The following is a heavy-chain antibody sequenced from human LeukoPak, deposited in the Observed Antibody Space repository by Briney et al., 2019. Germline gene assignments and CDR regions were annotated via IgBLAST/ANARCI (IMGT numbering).Heavy chain of an antibody. CDR1: GYTFKSYD. D-gene: IGHD3-3*01. CDR2: MNPKSGHT. J-gene: IGHJ5*02. Sequence: ASVKVSCKASGYTFKSYDINWVRQATGQGLEWMGWMNPKSGHTGYAQKFQDRVTMTTNTSISTAYMELSSLRSEETAMYYCARRGDFWSGYGASNWFDPWGQGTLVTVSS. CDR3: ARRGDFWSGYGASNWFDP. V-gene: IGHV1-8*01.